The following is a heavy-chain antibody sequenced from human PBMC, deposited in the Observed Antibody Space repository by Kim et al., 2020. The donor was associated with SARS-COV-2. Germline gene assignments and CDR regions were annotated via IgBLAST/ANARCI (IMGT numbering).Heavy chain of an antibody. J-gene: IGHJ6*02. CDR1: GYSISSGYY. D-gene: IGHD3-10*01. CDR2: IYHSGST. CDR3: ARNLITMVRGGGYYYYYGMDV. Sequence: SETLSLTCTVSGYSISSGYYWGWIRQPPGKGLEWIGSIYHSGSTYYNPSLKSRVTISVDTSKNQFSLKLSSVTAADTAVYYCARNLITMVRGGGYYYYYGMDVWGQGTTVTVSS. V-gene: IGHV4-38-2*02.